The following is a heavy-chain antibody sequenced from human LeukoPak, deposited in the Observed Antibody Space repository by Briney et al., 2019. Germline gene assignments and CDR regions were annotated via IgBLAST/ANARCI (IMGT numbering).Heavy chain of an antibody. CDR3: ARDFRAGRGY. D-gene: IGHD3-10*01. CDR1: GFTFSSYS. J-gene: IGHJ4*02. CDR2: ISSSSSYI. Sequence: GGSLRLSCAASGFTFSSYSMNWVRQAPGKGPEWVSSISSSSSYIYYADSVKGRFTISRDNAKNSLYLQMNSLRAEDTAVYYCARDFRAGRGYWGQGTLVTVSS. V-gene: IGHV3-21*01.